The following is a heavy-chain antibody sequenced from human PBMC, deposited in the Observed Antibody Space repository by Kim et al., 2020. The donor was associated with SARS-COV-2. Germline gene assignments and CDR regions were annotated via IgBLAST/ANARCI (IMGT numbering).Heavy chain of an antibody. CDR1: GGSISSGGYY. D-gene: IGHD3-10*01. CDR2: IYYSGST. Sequence: SETLSLTCTVSGGSISSGGYYWSWIRQHPGKGLEWIGYIYYSGSTYYNPSLKSRVTISVDTSKNQFSLKLSSVTAADTAVYYCAVRGVIRLGGYFDLWGRGTLVTVSS. CDR3: AVRGVIRLGGYFDL. J-gene: IGHJ2*01. V-gene: IGHV4-31*03.